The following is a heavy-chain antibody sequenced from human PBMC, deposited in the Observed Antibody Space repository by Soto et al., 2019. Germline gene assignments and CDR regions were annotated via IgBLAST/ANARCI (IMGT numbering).Heavy chain of an antibody. V-gene: IGHV5-51*01. CDR3: ARQSRGRGYSYGYCDY. D-gene: IGHD5-18*01. CDR1: GGSFARYW. CDR2: IYPGDSDT. J-gene: IGHJ4*02. Sequence: GEFLRISCTGAGGSFARYWIGWVRQMPGKGLEWMGIIYPGDSDTRYSPSFQGQVTISADKSISTAYLQWSSLKASDTAMYYCARQSRGRGYSYGYCDYWGQGTLVPVSS.